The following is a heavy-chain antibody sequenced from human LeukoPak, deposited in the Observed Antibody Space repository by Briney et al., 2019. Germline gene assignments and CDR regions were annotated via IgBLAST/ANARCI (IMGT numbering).Heavy chain of an antibody. D-gene: IGHD6-6*01. CDR3: AKGAIPARSGPTPYYFDS. Sequence: PGRSLRLSCAASGFSFSSYGMHWVRQAPGKGLEWVAVIWYDGNNKYYADSVKGRFTISRDNSKNTLYLQMDGLTAEDTAVYYCAKGAIPARSGPTPYYFDSWGQGTLVTVSS. V-gene: IGHV3-33*06. CDR2: IWYDGNNK. J-gene: IGHJ4*02. CDR1: GFSFSSYG.